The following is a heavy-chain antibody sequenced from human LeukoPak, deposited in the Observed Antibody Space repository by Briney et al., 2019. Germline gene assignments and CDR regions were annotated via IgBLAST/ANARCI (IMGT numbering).Heavy chain of an antibody. Sequence: SETLSLTCAVYGGSFSGYYWSWIRQPPGKGLDWIGEINHSGSTNYNPSLKSRVTISVDTSKNQFSLKLSSVTAADTAVYYCARGPAYYDYVWGSYRRPSFDYWGQGTLVTVSS. J-gene: IGHJ4*02. CDR1: GGSFSGYY. CDR3: ARGPAYYDYVWGSYRRPSFDY. D-gene: IGHD3-16*02. CDR2: INHSGST. V-gene: IGHV4-34*01.